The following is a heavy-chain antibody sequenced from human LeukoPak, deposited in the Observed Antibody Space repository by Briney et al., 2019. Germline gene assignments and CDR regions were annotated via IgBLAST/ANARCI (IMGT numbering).Heavy chain of an antibody. J-gene: IGHJ3*02. CDR1: GYTFTKSY. V-gene: IGHV1-46*01. D-gene: IGHD5-12*01. CDR2: INPSGGST. CDR3: AGTRGYSGSDAFDI. Sequence: GASVKVSCKASGYTFTKSYIHWVRQAPGQGLEWMGIINPSGGSTSYAQKFQGRVTMTRDMSTSTVYMELSSLRSEDTAVYYCAGTRGYSGSDAFDIWGQGTMVTVSS.